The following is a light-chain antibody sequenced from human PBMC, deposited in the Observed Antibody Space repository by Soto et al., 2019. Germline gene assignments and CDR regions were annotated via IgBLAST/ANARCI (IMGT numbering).Light chain of an antibody. CDR3: SSHAGATKV. J-gene: IGLJ1*01. V-gene: IGLV2-8*01. Sequence: QSALTQPPSASGSLGQAVTISCTGTSSDVGGYNYVSWYQQHPGKAPRLMIYEVNKRPSGVPDRFSGSKSGNTASLTVSGLQAEDEADYYCSSHAGATKVFGTGTKLTVL. CDR2: EVN. CDR1: SSDVGGYNY.